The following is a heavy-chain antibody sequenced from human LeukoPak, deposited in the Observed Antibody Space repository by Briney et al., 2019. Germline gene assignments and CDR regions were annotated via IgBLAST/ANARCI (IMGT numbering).Heavy chain of an antibody. CDR1: GFIFSSYG. CDR2: ISGSGGST. CDR3: ARGILYPAFYFDY. V-gene: IGHV3-23*01. J-gene: IGHJ4*02. Sequence: GGSLRLSCAVSGFIFSSYGMHWVRQAPGKGLEWVSGISGSGGSTFYADSVKGRFTISRDNSKSTLFLQMNSLRAEDTAVYYCARGILYPAFYFDYWGQGTLVTVSS. D-gene: IGHD3-3*02.